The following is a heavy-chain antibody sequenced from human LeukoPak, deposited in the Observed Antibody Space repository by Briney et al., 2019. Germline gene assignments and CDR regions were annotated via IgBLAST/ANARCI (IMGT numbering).Heavy chain of an antibody. CDR2: INPNSGGT. V-gene: IGHV1-2*02. CDR1: GYTFTGYY. D-gene: IGHD5-24*01. J-gene: IGHJ4*02. CDR3: ARDRSLEMPTIFAY. Sequence: GASVKVSCKASGYTFTGYYMHWVRQAPGQGLEWMGWINPNSGGTKYAQKLQGRVTLTTDTSTSTAYMELRSLKSDDTAVYYCARDRSLEMPTIFAYWGQGSLVTVSS.